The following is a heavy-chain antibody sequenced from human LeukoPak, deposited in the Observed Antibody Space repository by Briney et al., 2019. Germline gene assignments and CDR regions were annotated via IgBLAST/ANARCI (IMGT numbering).Heavy chain of an antibody. CDR2: IYYSGST. V-gene: IGHV4-59*08. J-gene: IGHJ4*02. CDR3: VRHYGGPFDY. D-gene: IGHD4/OR15-4a*01. CDR1: GGSISSYY. Sequence: SETLSLTCTVSGGSISSYYWSWIRQPPGKGLEWIGYIYYSGSTNYNPSLKSRVTISVDTSKNQFSLKLSSVTAADTAVYYCVRHYGGPFDYWGQGTLVTVSS.